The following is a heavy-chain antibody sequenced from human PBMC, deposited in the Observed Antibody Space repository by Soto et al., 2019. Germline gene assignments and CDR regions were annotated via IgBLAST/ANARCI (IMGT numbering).Heavy chain of an antibody. V-gene: IGHV6-1*01. CDR3: ARGRSSPRGDWFDP. CDR1: GDSVSSNSAA. J-gene: IGHJ5*02. CDR2: TYYRSKWYN. D-gene: IGHD6-6*01. Sequence: PSQTLSLTCAISGDSVSSNSAAWNWIRHSPSRGLEWLGRTYYRSKWYNDYAVSVRSRITINPDASKNQFSLQLNSVTPEDTAVYYCARGRSSPRGDWFDPWGQGTLVTVS.